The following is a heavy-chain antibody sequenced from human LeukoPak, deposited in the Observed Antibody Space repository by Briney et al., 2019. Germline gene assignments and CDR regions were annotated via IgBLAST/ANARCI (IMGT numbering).Heavy chain of an antibody. CDR2: MNPKSGNT. CDR1: GYTFTSYD. CDR3: ARAGVGWELRGYYCNYTDI. V-gene: IGHV1-8*01. J-gene: IGHJ6*03. Sequence: ASVTVSCKASGYTFTSYDIDWVRQATGQGLEWMGWMNPKSGNTGYAQKFQGRVTMTRNTSISTAYMELSSLRSEDTAVYYCARAGVGWELRGYYCNYTDIWGKGGTVSVSS. D-gene: IGHD1-26*01.